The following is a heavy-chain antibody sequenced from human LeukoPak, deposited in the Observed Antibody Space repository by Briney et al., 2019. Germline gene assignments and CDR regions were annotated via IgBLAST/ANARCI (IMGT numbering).Heavy chain of an antibody. D-gene: IGHD3-3*01. V-gene: IGHV4-59*01. Sequence: SETLSLTCTVSGGSISSYYWSWIRQPPGKGLEWIGYIYYSGGTNYNPSLKSRVTISVDTSKNQFSLKLSPVTAADTAVYYCARGDPRYYDFWSGYHPFDYWGQGTLVTVSS. CDR3: ARGDPRYYDFWSGYHPFDY. CDR2: IYYSGGT. J-gene: IGHJ4*02. CDR1: GGSISSYY.